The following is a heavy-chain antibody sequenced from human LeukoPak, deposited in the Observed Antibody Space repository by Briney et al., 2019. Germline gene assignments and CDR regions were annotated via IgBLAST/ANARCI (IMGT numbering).Heavy chain of an antibody. CDR3: ARDSVRGRPLVAFDI. D-gene: IGHD3-10*01. CDR2: IKYDASEQ. CDR1: GFRFSNYW. V-gene: IGHV3-7*01. Sequence: PGGSLRLSCAASGFRFSNYWMNWVRQAPGKGLEWVANIKYDASEQYYVDSVKGRFTISRDNAKNSLYLQMNILRAEDTAVYYCARDSVRGRPLVAFDIWGQGTMVTVSS. J-gene: IGHJ3*02.